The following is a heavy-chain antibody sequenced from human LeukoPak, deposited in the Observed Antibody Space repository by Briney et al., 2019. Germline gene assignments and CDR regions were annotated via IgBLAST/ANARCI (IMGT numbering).Heavy chain of an antibody. CDR3: ARDLRYGSSFAGFDY. V-gene: IGHV4-4*07. CDR2: VFVSGST. Sequence: PSETLSLTCTVSGGSISSYYWNWIRQPAGKGLEWIGHVFVSGSTKYNPSLKSRVSMSVDTSKNQFSLKLSSVTAADTAVYYCARDLRYGSSFAGFDYWGQGTLVTVSS. D-gene: IGHD6-6*01. CDR1: GGSISSYY. J-gene: IGHJ4*02.